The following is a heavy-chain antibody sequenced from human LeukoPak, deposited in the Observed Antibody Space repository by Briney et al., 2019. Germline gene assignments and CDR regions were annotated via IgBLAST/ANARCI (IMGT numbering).Heavy chain of an antibody. CDR3: ARDFDDYGGFDY. J-gene: IGHJ4*02. Sequence: PGGSLRLSCAASGFTFSSYSMNWVRQAPGKGLEWVSSISSSSSYIYYADSVKGRFTISRDNAKNSLYLQMNSLRAEDTAVYYCARDFDDYGGFDYWGPGTLVTVSS. V-gene: IGHV3-21*01. CDR1: GFTFSSYS. D-gene: IGHD4-23*01. CDR2: ISSSSSYI.